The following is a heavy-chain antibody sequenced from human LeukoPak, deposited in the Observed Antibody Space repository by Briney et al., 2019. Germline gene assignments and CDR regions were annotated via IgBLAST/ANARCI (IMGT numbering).Heavy chain of an antibody. Sequence: ASVKVSCKASGYTFTSYGITWVRQAPGQGLEWMGWINANNGDTNYAQNLQGRVTMTRDTSTSTAYMELRSLRSDDTAVYYCARDWRGTLVAEDYWGQGTLVTVSS. CDR2: INANNGDT. J-gene: IGHJ4*02. CDR3: ARDWRGTLVAEDY. V-gene: IGHV1-18*01. CDR1: GYTFTSYG. D-gene: IGHD5-12*01.